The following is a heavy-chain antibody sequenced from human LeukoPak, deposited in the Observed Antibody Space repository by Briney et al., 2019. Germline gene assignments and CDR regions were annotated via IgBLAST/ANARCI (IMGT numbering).Heavy chain of an antibody. CDR1: GGSFSGYY. J-gene: IGHJ5*02. CDR3: ARGGRGTISGVLRNLFDP. V-gene: IGHV4-34*01. Sequence: KSSETLSLTCAVYGGSFSGYYLSWIRQPPGKGLEWIGEINHSGSTNYNPSLKSRVTISVDTSKNQFSLKLSSVTAADTAVYYCARGGRGTISGVLRNLFDPWGQGTPVTVSS. CDR2: INHSGST. D-gene: IGHD3-3*01.